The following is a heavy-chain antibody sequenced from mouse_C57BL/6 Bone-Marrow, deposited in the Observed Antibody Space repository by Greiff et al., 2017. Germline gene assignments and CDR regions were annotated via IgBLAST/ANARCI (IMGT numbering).Heavy chain of an antibody. CDR1: GYTFTSYW. D-gene: IGHD4-1*01. Sequence: QVQLQQPGAELVKPGASVKLSCKASGYTFTSYWMHWVKQRPGQGLEWIGMIHPNSGSTNYNEKFKSKATLTVDNSSSTAYMQLSSLTSEDSAVYYCARPANWAWFAYWGQGTLVTVSA. CDR2: IHPNSGST. J-gene: IGHJ3*01. CDR3: ARPANWAWFAY. V-gene: IGHV1-64*01.